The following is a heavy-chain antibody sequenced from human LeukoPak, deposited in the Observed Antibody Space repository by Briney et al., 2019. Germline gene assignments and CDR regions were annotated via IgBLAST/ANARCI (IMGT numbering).Heavy chain of an antibody. CDR3: ATVPRCSSTSCYAFDY. J-gene: IGHJ4*02. Sequence: SETLSLTCAVYGGSFSGYYWSWIRQPPGKGLEWIGEINHSGSTNYNPSLKSRVTISVDTSKNQFSLKLSSVTAADTAVYYCATVPRCSSTSCYAFDYWGQGTLVTVSS. D-gene: IGHD2-2*01. CDR1: GGSFSGYY. CDR2: INHSGST. V-gene: IGHV4-34*01.